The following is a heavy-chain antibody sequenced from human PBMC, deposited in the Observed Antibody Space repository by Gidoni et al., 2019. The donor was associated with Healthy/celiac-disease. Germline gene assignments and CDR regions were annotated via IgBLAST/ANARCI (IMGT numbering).Heavy chain of an antibody. V-gene: IGHV4-39*01. CDR2: IYYSGST. D-gene: IGHD3-3*01. CDR3: ARHTLVYDFWSGYYIGSQSLPTSNWFDP. J-gene: IGHJ5*02. CDR1: GGSISSSSYY. Sequence: QLQLQESGPGLVKPSETLSLTCTVSGGSISSSSYYWGWIRQPPGKGLEWIGSIYYSGSTYYNPSLKSRVTISVDTSKNQFSLKLSSVTAADTAVYYCARHTLVYDFWSGYYIGSQSLPTSNWFDPWGQGTLVTVSS.